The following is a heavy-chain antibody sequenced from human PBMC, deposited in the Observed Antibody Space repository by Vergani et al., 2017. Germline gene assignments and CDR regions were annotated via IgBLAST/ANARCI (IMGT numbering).Heavy chain of an antibody. V-gene: IGHV3-30*02. CDR2: IQFDGSNQ. Sequence: QVQLVESGGGVVQRGGSLRLSCATSGFTLSNYYMQWIRQGPGKGLEFVAFIQFDGSNQYYADSVKGRFTLSRDFSKNTLYLQMNCLRTDDTATYYCAKHFRGWGIDYWGQGTQVIVSS. CDR1: GFTLSNYY. CDR3: AKHFRGWGIDY. D-gene: IGHD3-16*01. J-gene: IGHJ4*02.